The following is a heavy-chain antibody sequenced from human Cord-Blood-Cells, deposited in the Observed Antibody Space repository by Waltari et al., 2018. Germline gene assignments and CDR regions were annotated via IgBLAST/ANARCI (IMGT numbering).Heavy chain of an antibody. CDR3: AREPYDYVWGSYRGFDP. D-gene: IGHD3-16*02. V-gene: IGHV1-69*01. Sequence: QVQLVQSGAEVKKPGSSVKVSCKASGGTFSSYAISWVRQAPGQGLEWMGGIIPIFCTANYAQKFQGRVTITADESTSTAYMELSSLRSEDTAVYYCAREPYDYVWGSYRGFDPWGQGTLVTVSS. CDR1: GGTFSSYA. J-gene: IGHJ5*02. CDR2: IIPIFCTA.